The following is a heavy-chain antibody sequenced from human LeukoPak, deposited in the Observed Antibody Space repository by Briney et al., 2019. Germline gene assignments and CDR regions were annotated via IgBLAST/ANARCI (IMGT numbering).Heavy chain of an antibody. V-gene: IGHV3-23*01. Sequence: GGSLRLSCAASGFSFSTYAMSWVRQTPEKGLEWVSAISDTGGNTFYADSVKGRFTISRDNSKNTLYLQMNSLRAEDTAIYYCAKGRTNDYWGQGTLVTVSS. CDR2: ISDTGGNT. D-gene: IGHD1/OR15-1a*01. CDR3: AKGRTNDY. J-gene: IGHJ4*02. CDR1: GFSFSTYA.